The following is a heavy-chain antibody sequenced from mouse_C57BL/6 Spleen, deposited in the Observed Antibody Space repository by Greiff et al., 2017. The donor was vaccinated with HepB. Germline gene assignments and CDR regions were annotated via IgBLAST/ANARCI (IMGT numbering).Heavy chain of an antibody. CDR2: IDPEDGDT. D-gene: IGHD1-1*01. CDR1: GFNIKDYY. CDR3: TTSYGSRAWFAY. Sequence: EVKLQESGAELVRPGASVKLSCTASGFNIKDYYMHWVKQRPEQGLEWIGRIDPEDGDTEYAPKFQGKATMTADTSSNTAYLQLSSLTSEDTAVYYCTTSYGSRAWFAYWGQGTLVTVSA. V-gene: IGHV14-1*01. J-gene: IGHJ3*01.